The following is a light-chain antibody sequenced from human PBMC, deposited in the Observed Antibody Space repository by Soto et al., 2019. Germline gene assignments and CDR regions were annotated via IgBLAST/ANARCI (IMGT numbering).Light chain of an antibody. CDR1: SSDVGAYIY. V-gene: IGLV2-14*03. CDR3: SSYSDSDTKV. J-gene: IGLJ1*01. CDR2: EVN. Sequence: QSFLTQPASVSGSPGQSITISCGGTSSDVGAYIYVSWYQQYPGKAPKLIIYEVNNRPSGVSGRFSGSKSDTTAYLTISGLQAEDEADYYCSSYSDSDTKVSGTGTKVTVL.